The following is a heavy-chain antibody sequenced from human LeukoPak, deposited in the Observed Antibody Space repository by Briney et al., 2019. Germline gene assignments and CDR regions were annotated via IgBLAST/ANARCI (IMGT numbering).Heavy chain of an antibody. CDR2: IWYDGSNK. D-gene: IGHD3-22*01. CDR1: GFTFSSYG. V-gene: IGHV3-33*01. CDR3: ARGPYYDSSGYYHAEYFQH. J-gene: IGHJ1*01. Sequence: GGSLRLSCAASGFTFSSYGMHWVRQAPGKGLEWVAVIWYDGSNKYYADSVKGRFTISRDNSKNTLYLQMNSLRAEDTAVYYCARGPYYDSSGYYHAEYFQHWGQGTLVTVSS.